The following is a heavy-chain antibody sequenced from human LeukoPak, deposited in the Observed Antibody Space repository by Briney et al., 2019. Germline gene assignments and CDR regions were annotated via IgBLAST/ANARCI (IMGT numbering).Heavy chain of an antibody. CDR2: INHSGST. CDR3: ARGRDDFWSGYYSKGFDP. Sequence: SETLSLTCAVYGGSFSGYYWSWIRQPPGKGLEWIGEINHSGSTNYNPSLKSRVTISVDTSKNQFSLKLSSVTAADTAVYYCARGRDDFWSGYYSKGFDPWGQGTLVTVSS. CDR1: GGSFSGYY. D-gene: IGHD3-3*01. J-gene: IGHJ5*02. V-gene: IGHV4-34*01.